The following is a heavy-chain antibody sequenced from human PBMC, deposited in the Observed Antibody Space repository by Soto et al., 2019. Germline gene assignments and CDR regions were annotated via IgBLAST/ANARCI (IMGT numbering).Heavy chain of an antibody. V-gene: IGHV1-8*01. CDR2: MNPNTGNT. J-gene: IGHJ4*02. D-gene: IGHD6-13*01. Sequence: QVQLVQSGAEVKKPGASVKVSCRASGYTFSTYDIDWVRLAPGQGLEWMGSMNPNTGNTEYAQKFQGRVTMTRDTSESTFYMELSSLRSEDTAIYYCARTMGGIAAAGNDYWGQGTLVIVSS. CDR1: GYTFSTYD. CDR3: ARTMGGIAAAGNDY.